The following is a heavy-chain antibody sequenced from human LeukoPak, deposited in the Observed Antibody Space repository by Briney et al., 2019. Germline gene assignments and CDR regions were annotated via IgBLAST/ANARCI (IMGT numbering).Heavy chain of an antibody. CDR2: IYNSGST. CDR3: ARKDGYSTPFDY. J-gene: IGHJ4*02. D-gene: IGHD5-18*01. CDR1: GGSLSSYY. Sequence: SETLPLTCTVSGGSLSSYYWSWIRQPPGKGLEWIGYIYNSGSTNYNPSLKSRVTISVDTSKNQFSLKLTSVTAADTAVYYCARKDGYSTPFDYWGQGTLVTVSS. V-gene: IGHV4-59*08.